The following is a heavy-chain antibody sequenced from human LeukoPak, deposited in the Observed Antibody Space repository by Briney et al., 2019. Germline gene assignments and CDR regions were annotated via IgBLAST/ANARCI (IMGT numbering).Heavy chain of an antibody. CDR3: AKVAWYYGSGSGFFDY. CDR2: ISGPGGST. V-gene: IGHV3-23*01. J-gene: IGHJ4*02. Sequence: PGGSLRLSCAASGFPFSSYAMTWVRQAPGKGLEWVSTISGPGGSTYYADSVKGRFTISRDNSKNTAYLQMKSLRAEDTAVYYCAKVAWYYGSGSGFFDYWGQGTLVTVSS. D-gene: IGHD3-10*01. CDR1: GFPFSSYA.